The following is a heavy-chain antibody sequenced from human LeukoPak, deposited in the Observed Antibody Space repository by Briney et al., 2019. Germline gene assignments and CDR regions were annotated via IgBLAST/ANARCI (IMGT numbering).Heavy chain of an antibody. Sequence: GGSLRLSCTASGFTFSSYSMNWVRQAPGKGLEWVSSISSSSSYIYYADSVKGRFTISRDNAKNSLYLQMNSLRAEDTAVYYCAKFIAAPFYFDYWGQGTLVTVSS. CDR2: ISSSSSYI. V-gene: IGHV3-21*01. CDR1: GFTFSSYS. CDR3: AKFIAAPFYFDY. J-gene: IGHJ4*02. D-gene: IGHD6-13*01.